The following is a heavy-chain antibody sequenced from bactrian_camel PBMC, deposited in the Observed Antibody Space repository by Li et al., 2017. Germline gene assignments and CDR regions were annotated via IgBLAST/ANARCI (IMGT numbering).Heavy chain of an antibody. J-gene: IGHJ4*01. D-gene: IGHD3*01. V-gene: IGHV3S54*01. CDR3: VAGVLGGGCGLRPTNYPY. CDR2: IRSDSGAT. CDR1: GYGDSRNSC. Sequence: HVQLVESGGGSVQAGGSVTLSCVRSGYGDSRNSCMGWFRQAPGAEREGIAVIRSDSGATFYADSVEGRFTVSLESGKSTLYLQMNNLKTEDTGKYYCVAGVLGGGCGLRPTNYPYSGQGTQVTVS.